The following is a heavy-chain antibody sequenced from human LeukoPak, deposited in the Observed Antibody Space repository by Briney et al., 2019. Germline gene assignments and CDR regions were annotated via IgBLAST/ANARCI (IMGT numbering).Heavy chain of an antibody. V-gene: IGHV1-69*05. Sequence: SVKVSCKASGGTFSSYAISWVRQAPGQGLEWMGGIIPIFGTANYAQKFQGRVTITTDESTSTAYMELSSLRSEDTAVYYCASHRVAARRDGYAFDIWGQGTMVTVSS. CDR3: ASHRVAARRDGYAFDI. CDR1: GGTFSSYA. J-gene: IGHJ3*02. D-gene: IGHD6-6*01. CDR2: IIPIFGTA.